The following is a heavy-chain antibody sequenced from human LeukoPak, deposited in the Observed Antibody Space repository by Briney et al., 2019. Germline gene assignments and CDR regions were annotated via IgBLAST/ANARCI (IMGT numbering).Heavy chain of an antibody. Sequence: ASVKVSCKASGYTFTSYYIHGVRQAPGQGLDWMGIINTRGGSISYAQKFQGRVPMTRDTSTSPVYMELSSLRSEDTAVYYCAREAFGGSYYYMDVWGKGTTVTISS. J-gene: IGHJ6*03. CDR3: AREAFGGSYYYMDV. CDR2: INTRGGSI. CDR1: GYTFTSYY. V-gene: IGHV1-46*01. D-gene: IGHD1-26*01.